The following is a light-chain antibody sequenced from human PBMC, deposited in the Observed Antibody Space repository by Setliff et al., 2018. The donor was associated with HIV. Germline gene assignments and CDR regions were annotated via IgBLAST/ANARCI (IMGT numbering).Light chain of an antibody. CDR3: GSYAGSKSEV. J-gene: IGLJ1*01. V-gene: IGLV2-8*01. CDR1: SSDVGVYNY. Sequence: QSALAQPPSASGSPGQSVTISCTGASSDVGVYNYVSWFQQHPGKAPKLMIYEVTKRPSGVPDRFSGSKSGNTASLTVSGLQAEDEADYYCGSYAGSKSEVFGTGTKVTVL. CDR2: EVT.